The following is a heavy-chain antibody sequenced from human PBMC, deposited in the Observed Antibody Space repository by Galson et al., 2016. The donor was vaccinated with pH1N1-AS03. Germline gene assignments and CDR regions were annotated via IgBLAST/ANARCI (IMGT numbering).Heavy chain of an antibody. V-gene: IGHV3-33*01. CDR2: IWHDGSEK. CDR3: ARDRHYYDYIWGTYRYDWYFDL. CDR1: GFTFSSHG. D-gene: IGHD3-16*02. J-gene: IGHJ2*01. Sequence: SLRLSCAASGFTFSSHGMHWVRQTPGKGLEWVAVIWHDGSEKYYADSVKGRFTISRDNSKNTLYLQMNSLRAEDTAVYYCARDRHYYDYIWGTYRYDWYFDLWGRGTLVTVS.